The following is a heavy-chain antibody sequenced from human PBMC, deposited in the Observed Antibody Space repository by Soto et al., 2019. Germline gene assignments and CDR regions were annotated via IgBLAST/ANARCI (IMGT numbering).Heavy chain of an antibody. CDR3: ARGTAGTTSYYYYGMDV. J-gene: IGHJ6*02. D-gene: IGHD1-1*01. Sequence: QVQLVQSGAEVKKPGASVKVSCKASGYTFTSYGISWVRQAPGQGLEWMGWISAYNGNTNYAQKLQGRVTMTTDTSXSXXYMELRSLRSDDTAVYYCARGTAGTTSYYYYGMDVWGQGTTVTVSS. V-gene: IGHV1-18*01. CDR2: ISAYNGNT. CDR1: GYTFTSYG.